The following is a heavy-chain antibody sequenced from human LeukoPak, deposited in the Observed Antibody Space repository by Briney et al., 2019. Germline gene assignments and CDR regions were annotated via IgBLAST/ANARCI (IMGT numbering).Heavy chain of an antibody. Sequence: RGESLKISCKGSGYSFTSYWIGWVRQMRGKGLEWMGIIYPGDSDTRYSPSFQGQVTISADKSISTAYLEWSSLKASDTHMYSCARHRSSKGRRSGHLCPGAFDNWRQRRIATVSS. CDR3: ARHRSSKGRRSGHLCPGAFDN. CDR2: IYPGDSDT. J-gene: IGHJ3*02. D-gene: IGHD2-2*01. CDR1: GYSFTSYW. V-gene: IGHV5-51*01.